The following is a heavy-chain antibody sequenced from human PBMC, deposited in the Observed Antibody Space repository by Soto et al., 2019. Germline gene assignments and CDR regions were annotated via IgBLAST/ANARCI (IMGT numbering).Heavy chain of an antibody. CDR1: GFTFSSYW. Sequence: GGSLRLSCAASGFTFSSYWMSWVRQAPGKGLEWVANIKQDGSEKYYVESVKGRFTISRDNAKNSLYLQMNSLRAEDTAVYYCARDRYYYDSSGYSYYYGMDVWGQGTTVTVSS. D-gene: IGHD3-22*01. V-gene: IGHV3-7*05. CDR2: IKQDGSEK. J-gene: IGHJ6*02. CDR3: ARDRYYYDSSGYSYYYGMDV.